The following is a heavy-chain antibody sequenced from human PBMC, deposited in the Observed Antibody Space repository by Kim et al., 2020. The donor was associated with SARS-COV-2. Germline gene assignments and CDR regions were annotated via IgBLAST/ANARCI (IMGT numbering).Heavy chain of an antibody. CDR1: GGSISSSSYY. J-gene: IGHJ4*02. CDR3: ASDLRYFDWLVTWD. CDR2: IYYSGST. D-gene: IGHD3-9*01. V-gene: IGHV4-39*01. Sequence: SETLSLTCTVSGGSISSSSYYWGWIRQPPGKGLEWIGSIYYSGSTYYNPSLKSRVTISVDTSKNQFSLKLSSVTAADTAVYYCASDLRYFDWLVTWDWGQGTLVTVSS.